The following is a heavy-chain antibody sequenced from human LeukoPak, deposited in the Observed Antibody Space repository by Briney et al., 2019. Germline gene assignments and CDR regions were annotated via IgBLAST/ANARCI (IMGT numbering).Heavy chain of an antibody. D-gene: IGHD6-13*01. Sequence: PSETLSLTCTVSGGSISNYYWSWIRQPPGKGLEWIGYIYDSGSTKYNPSLKSRLTISIDTSKNQFSLKLSSVTAADTAIFYCARAGEGGKNGYDDAFDIWGHGTMVTVSS. CDR3: ARAGEGGKNGYDDAFDI. J-gene: IGHJ3*02. CDR1: GGSISNYY. CDR2: IYDSGST. V-gene: IGHV4-59*01.